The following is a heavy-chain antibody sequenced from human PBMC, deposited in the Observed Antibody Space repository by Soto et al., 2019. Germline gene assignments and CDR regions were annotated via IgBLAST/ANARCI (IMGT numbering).Heavy chain of an antibody. CDR1: GGSISSGGYY. CDR2: IYYSGST. J-gene: IGHJ4*02. V-gene: IGHV4-31*03. D-gene: IGHD1-26*01. CDR3: ERQYSGRFLFDY. Sequence: SETLSLTCTVSGGSISSGGYYWSWIRQHPGKGLEWIGYIYYSGSTYYNPSLKSRVTISVDTSKNQFSLKLSSVTAADTAVYYCERQYSGRFLFDYWGQGTLVTVSS.